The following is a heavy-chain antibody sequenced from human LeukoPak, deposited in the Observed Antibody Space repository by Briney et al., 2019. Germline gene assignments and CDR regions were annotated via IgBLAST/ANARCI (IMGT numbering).Heavy chain of an antibody. CDR3: ARVPKVGATRMTFDI. CDR2: VSHSGST. Sequence: SETLSLTCAIYGGSFSGHYWSWIRQPPGKGLEWIGEVSHSGSTNYNPSLKSRVTISVDTSQNQFSLKLSSVTAADTAVYYCARVPKVGATRMTFDIWGQGTMVTVSS. J-gene: IGHJ3*02. V-gene: IGHV4-34*01. CDR1: GGSFSGHY. D-gene: IGHD1-26*01.